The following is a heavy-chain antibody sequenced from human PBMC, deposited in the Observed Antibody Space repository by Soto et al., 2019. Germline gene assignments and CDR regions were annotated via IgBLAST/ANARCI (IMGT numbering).Heavy chain of an antibody. V-gene: IGHV1-69*06. CDR1: GGTFSSCA. CDR2: IIPIFGTA. CDR3: ARDLTRDYYDSSGYYYTLDY. D-gene: IGHD3-22*01. Sequence: QVQLVQSGAEVKKPGSSVKVSCKASGGTFSSCAISWVRQAPGQGLEWMGGIIPIFGTANYAQKFQGRVTITADKSTSTAYMELSSLRSEDTAVYYCARDLTRDYYDSSGYYYTLDYWGQGTLVTVSS. J-gene: IGHJ4*02.